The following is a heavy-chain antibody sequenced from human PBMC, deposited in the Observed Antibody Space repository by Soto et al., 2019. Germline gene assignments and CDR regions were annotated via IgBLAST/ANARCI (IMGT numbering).Heavy chain of an antibody. V-gene: IGHV4-30-2*01. J-gene: IGHJ5*02. Sequence: SETLSLTCTVSGGSIGSYPWSWIRQPPGKGLEWIGYIYHSGSTYYNPSLKSRVTISVDRSKNQFSLKLSSVTAADTAVYYCARVPGPCGEGTLVTLSS. CDR2: IYHSGST. CDR1: GGSIGSYP. CDR3: ARVPGP.